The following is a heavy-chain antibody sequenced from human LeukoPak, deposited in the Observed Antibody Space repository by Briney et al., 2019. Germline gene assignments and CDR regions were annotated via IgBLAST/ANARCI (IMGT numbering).Heavy chain of an antibody. CDR2: INHSGST. CDR1: GGSFSDYY. Sequence: SETLSLTCAVYGGSFSDYYWSWIRQPPGKGLEWIGEINHSGSTNYNPSLKSRVTISVDTSKNQFSLKLSSVTAADTAVYYCARHWTYYDYVWGSYRPYYFDYWGQGTLVTVSS. V-gene: IGHV4-34*01. CDR3: ARHWTYYDYVWGSYRPYYFDY. J-gene: IGHJ4*02. D-gene: IGHD3-16*02.